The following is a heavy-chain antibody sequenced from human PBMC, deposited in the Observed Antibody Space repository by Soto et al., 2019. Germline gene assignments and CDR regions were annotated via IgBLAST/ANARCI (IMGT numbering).Heavy chain of an antibody. J-gene: IGHJ5*02. CDR3: ARRHLAVAVSPWFDP. Sequence: QVTLKESGPVLVKPTETLTLRCTVSGLSITDSEMGVSWIRQPPGQPLGWLAHIDSSGEKSYRTFLKSRLAISKDPSKSQIVLTMTNMDPADTATYYCARRHLAVAVSPWFDPWGQGSPVTVSS. CDR2: IDSSGEK. CDR1: GLSITDSEMG. D-gene: IGHD6-19*01. V-gene: IGHV2-26*01.